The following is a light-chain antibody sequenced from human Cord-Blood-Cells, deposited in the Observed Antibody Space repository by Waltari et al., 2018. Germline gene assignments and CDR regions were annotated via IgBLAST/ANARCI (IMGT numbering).Light chain of an antibody. V-gene: IGLV3-19*01. J-gene: IGLJ2*01. CDR2: GKN. CDR1: SLRSYY. CDR3: NSRDSSGNHVV. Sequence: SSELTQDPAVSVALGQTVRITCQGDSLRSYYESWYQQKPGQAPVLVIYGKNNRPSGIPDRFSGSRSGNTASLTITGAQAEDEADYYCNSRDSSGNHVVFGGGTKLTVL.